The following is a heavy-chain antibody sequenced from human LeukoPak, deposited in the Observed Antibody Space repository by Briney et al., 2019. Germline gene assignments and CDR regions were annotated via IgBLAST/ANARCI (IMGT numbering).Heavy chain of an antibody. CDR2: IWYDGSNK. Sequence: GRSLRLSCAASGFTFSSYGMHWVRQAPGKGLEWVAVIWYDGSNKYYADSVKGRFTISRDNSKNTLYLQMNSLRAEDTAVYYCAKDGSYYDIDYWGQGTLVTVSS. D-gene: IGHD3-16*01. V-gene: IGHV3-33*06. CDR3: AKDGSYYDIDY. CDR1: GFTFSSYG. J-gene: IGHJ4*02.